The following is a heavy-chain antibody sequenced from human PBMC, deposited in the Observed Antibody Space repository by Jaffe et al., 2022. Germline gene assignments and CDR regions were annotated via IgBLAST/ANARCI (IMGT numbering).Heavy chain of an antibody. Sequence: QVQLVESGGGVVQSGGSLRLSCAASGFTFSSFGMHWVRQAPGKGLEWVTFIWYDGSNKYYADSVKGRFTISRDNSKNTVYLQMNSLRVEDTAMYYCAKDQGGFWGQGTLVTVSS. CDR2: IWYDGSNK. D-gene: IGHD3-16*01. CDR1: GFTFSSFG. V-gene: IGHV3-30*02. CDR3: AKDQGGF. J-gene: IGHJ4*02.